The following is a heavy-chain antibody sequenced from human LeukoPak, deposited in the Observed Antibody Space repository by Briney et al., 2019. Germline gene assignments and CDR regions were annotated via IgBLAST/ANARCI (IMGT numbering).Heavy chain of an antibody. V-gene: IGHV1-3*01. J-gene: IGHJ6*02. D-gene: IGHD3-10*01. CDR2: INAGNGNT. CDR3: ASGDGSGSYQYGAPYYYYGMDV. CDR1: GYTFTSYA. Sequence: ASVKVSCKASGYTFTSYAMHWVRQAPGQRLEWMGWINAGNGNTKYSQKFQGRVTITRDTSASTAYMELSSLRSEDTAVYYCASGDGSGSYQYGAPYYYYGMDVWGQGTTVTVSS.